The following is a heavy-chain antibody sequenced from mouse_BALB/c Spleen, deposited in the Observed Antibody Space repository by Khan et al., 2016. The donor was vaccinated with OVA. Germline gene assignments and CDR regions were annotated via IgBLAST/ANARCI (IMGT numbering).Heavy chain of an antibody. J-gene: IGHJ3*01. CDR3: ARAGYGGFAY. CDR2: ISDGGSYT. Sequence: EVELVESGGGLVKPGGSLKLSCAASGFTFSDYYMYWVRQTPEKRLEWVATISDGGSYTYYPDSVQGRFTISRDTAKTNLYLQMSSLKSEDTAMYYCARAGYGGFAYWGQGTLVTVSA. V-gene: IGHV5-4*02. D-gene: IGHD1-1*02. CDR1: GFTFSDYY.